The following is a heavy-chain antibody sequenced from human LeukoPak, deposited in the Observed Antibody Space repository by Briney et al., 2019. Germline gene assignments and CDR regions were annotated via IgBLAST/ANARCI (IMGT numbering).Heavy chain of an antibody. CDR1: GFTFDDYA. J-gene: IGHJ4*02. D-gene: IGHD2-2*01. CDR3: ARDRDYQLLFGY. CDR2: ISWNSGSI. V-gene: IGHV3-9*01. Sequence: GGSLRLSCAASGFTFDDYAMHWVRQAPGKGLEWVSGISWNSGSIGYADSVKGRFTISRDNAKNTLYLQMNSLRAEDTAVYYCARDRDYQLLFGYWGQGTLVTVSS.